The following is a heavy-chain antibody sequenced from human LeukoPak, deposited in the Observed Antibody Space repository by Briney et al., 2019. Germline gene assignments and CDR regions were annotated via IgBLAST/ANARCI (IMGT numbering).Heavy chain of an antibody. D-gene: IGHD2-15*01. Sequence: PSETLSLTCSVSGGSISNYYWSWIRQPPGRGLEWTGYVYYSGSTNYNPSFKSRITISVDTSRNQFSLQLSSVTAADTAVYYCARIHRYCSGGACYVLDNWGQGTLVAVSS. V-gene: IGHV4-59*01. J-gene: IGHJ4*02. CDR2: VYYSGST. CDR3: ARIHRYCSGGACYVLDN. CDR1: GGSISNYY.